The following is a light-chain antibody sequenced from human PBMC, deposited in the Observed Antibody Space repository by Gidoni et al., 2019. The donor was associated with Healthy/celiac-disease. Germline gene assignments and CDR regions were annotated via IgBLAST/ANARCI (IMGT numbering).Light chain of an antibody. J-gene: IGKJ2*02. Sequence: DIQLTQSPSFLSASVGDRVTITCRASQGISSYLAWYQQKPGKAPKLLIYAASTLQSGVPSRFSGSGSGKEFTLTISSLQPEDFATYYCQQLNSYPRTVGQGTKLEIK. CDR3: QQLNSYPRT. CDR2: AAS. CDR1: QGISSY. V-gene: IGKV1-9*01.